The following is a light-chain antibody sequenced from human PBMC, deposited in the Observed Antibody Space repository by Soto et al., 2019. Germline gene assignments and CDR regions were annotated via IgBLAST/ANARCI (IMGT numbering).Light chain of an antibody. CDR3: QQYMTYPYP. V-gene: IGKV1-5*01. CDR1: QSVSDW. Sequence: DIQMTQSPSTLSASVGHRVTITCRASQSVSDWLAWYQQKPGRAPNLLIYDASTLKSGVPSRFSGSGSGTEFTLTISSLQPDDFATYYCQQYMTYPYPFGQGTKLEIK. CDR2: DAS. J-gene: IGKJ2*01.